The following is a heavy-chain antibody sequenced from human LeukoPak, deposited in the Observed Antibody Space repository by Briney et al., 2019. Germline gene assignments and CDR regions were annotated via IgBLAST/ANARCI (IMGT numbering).Heavy chain of an antibody. J-gene: IGHJ4*02. CDR3: ASGGFGNQIYFDY. D-gene: IGHD1-14*01. V-gene: IGHV4-39*07. CDR2: IYYSGST. CDR1: GGSINSGSLY. Sequence: SETLSLTCTVSGGSINSGSLYWGWIRQPPGKGLEWIGSIYYSGSTYYNPSLKSRVTISVDTSKSQFSLMLTSVTAADTAVYYCASGGFGNQIYFDYWGQGTLVTVSS.